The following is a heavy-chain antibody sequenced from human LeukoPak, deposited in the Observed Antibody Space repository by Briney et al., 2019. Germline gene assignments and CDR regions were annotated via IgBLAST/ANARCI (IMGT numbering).Heavy chain of an antibody. J-gene: IGHJ6*02. CDR2: IYPSDYT. CDR3: VRDGRGYLNGGHYSGIDV. V-gene: IGHV4-4*07. D-gene: IGHD1-26*01. CDR1: GVFISILY. Sequence: PSETLSLTCTVYGVFISILYWSSVRQPAGKGLEWIGRIYPSDYTHYNPSLESRVSLSLDTAKNQFSLKLTSVTAADTAVYYCVRDGRGYLNGGHYSGIDVWGQGITVTVS.